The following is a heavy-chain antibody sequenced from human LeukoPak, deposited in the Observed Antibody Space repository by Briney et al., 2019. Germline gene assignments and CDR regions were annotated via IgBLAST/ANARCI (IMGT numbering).Heavy chain of an antibody. D-gene: IGHD6-6*01. CDR1: GFPSSSYW. V-gene: IGHV3-74*01. Sequence: GGSLGLSCAASGFPSSSYWMHGARKAPGKGLVWFSRINSDGSSTSYADSVKGRFTISRDNAKNTLYLQMNSLRAEDTAVYYCARDTYSSYNYFDYWGQGTLVTVSS. CDR2: INSDGSST. CDR3: ARDTYSSYNYFDY. J-gene: IGHJ4*02.